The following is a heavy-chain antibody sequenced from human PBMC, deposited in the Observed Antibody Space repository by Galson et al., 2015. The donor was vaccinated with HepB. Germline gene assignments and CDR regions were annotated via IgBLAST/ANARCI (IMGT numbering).Heavy chain of an antibody. D-gene: IGHD5-12*01. CDR3: ARDYSGHGLVSVPY. J-gene: IGHJ4*02. V-gene: IGHV1-2*02. Sequence: SVKVSCKASGYTFTGYYMHWVRQAPGQGLEWMGWINPNSGGTNYAQKFQGRVTMTRDTSISTAYMELSRLRSDDTAVYYCARDYSGHGLVSVPYWGQGTLVTVSS. CDR2: INPNSGGT. CDR1: GYTFTGYY.